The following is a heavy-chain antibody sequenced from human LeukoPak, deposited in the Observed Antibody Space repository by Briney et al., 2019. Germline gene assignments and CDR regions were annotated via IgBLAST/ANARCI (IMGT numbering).Heavy chain of an antibody. V-gene: IGHV4-39*01. Sequence: PSENLSLTCTVSGGSISSGSYYWGWIRQPPGKGLEWIGSIYYSGSTYYNPSLKSRVTISVDTSKNQFSLKLSSVTAADTAVYYCARDMVRNSFDYWGQGTLVTVSS. J-gene: IGHJ4*02. CDR1: GGSISSGSYY. CDR2: IYYSGST. CDR3: ARDMVRNSFDY. D-gene: IGHD3-10*01.